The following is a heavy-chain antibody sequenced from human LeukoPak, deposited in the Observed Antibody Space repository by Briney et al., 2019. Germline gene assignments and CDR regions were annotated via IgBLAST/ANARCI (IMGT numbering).Heavy chain of an antibody. V-gene: IGHV4-39*07. CDR3: ARGPHRIAAAAPFDY. D-gene: IGHD6-13*01. CDR1: GGSISSSSYY. CDR2: IYYSGST. Sequence: SETLSLTCTVSGGSISSSSYYWGWIRQPPGKGLEWIGSIYYSGSTYYNPSLKSRVTISVDTSKNQFSLKLSSVTAADTAVYYCARGPHRIAAAAPFDYWGQGTLVTVSS. J-gene: IGHJ4*02.